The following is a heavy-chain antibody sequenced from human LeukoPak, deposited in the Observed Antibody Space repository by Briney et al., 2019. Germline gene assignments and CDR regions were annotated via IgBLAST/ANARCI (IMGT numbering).Heavy chain of an antibody. CDR2: INPNSGGT. D-gene: IGHD3-22*01. V-gene: IGHV1-2*02. Sequence: GASVKVSCKASGGTFSRNAISWVRQAPGQGLEWMGWINPNSGGTNNAQTFQGRVTMTRDTSISTAYMELSRLRSDDTAVYYCARDMVSGEYYDSSGYYLFDYWGQGTLVTVSS. CDR3: ARDMVSGEYYDSSGYYLFDY. J-gene: IGHJ4*02. CDR1: GGTFSRNA.